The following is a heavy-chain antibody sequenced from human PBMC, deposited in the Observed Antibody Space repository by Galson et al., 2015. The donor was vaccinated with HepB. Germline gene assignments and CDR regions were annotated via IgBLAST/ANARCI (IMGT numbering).Heavy chain of an antibody. CDR3: ATVLFGSGAYWTFEM. D-gene: IGHD2-15*01. CDR1: GFTFSRHT. CDR2: ISTNRATI. J-gene: IGHJ3*02. Sequence: SLRLSCAASGFTFSRHTMSWVRQTPGQGLQWLSYISTNRATIHYADSVKGRFTVARNNAKNTMFLQMTSLSAEDTAVYYCATVLFGSGAYWTFEMWGQGTLVTVSS. V-gene: IGHV3-48*04.